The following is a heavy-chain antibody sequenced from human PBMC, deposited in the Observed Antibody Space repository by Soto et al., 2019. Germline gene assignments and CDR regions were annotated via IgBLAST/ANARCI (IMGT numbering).Heavy chain of an antibody. CDR1: GYTFTGYY. J-gene: IGHJ4*02. CDR3: ARDSGYDLVATGIDY. CDR2: INPNSGGT. Sequence: ASVKVSCKASGYTFTGYYMRWVRQAPGQGLEWMGRINPNSGGTNYAQKFQGWVTMTRDTSISTAYMELSRLRSDDTAVYYCARDSGYDLVATGIDYWGQGTLVTVSS. D-gene: IGHD5-12*01. V-gene: IGHV1-2*04.